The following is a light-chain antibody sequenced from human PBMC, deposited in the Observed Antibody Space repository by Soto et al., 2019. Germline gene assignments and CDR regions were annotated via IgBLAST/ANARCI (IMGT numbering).Light chain of an antibody. J-gene: IGKJ1*01. Sequence: EFVLTQFPATLSWAARGKATLSRRASQSISTYLAWYQQKPGQAPRLVIYDAFNRATGIPARFRGSGSGTDFTLSSSSLEPEDCAVYKCLRGRAFGQGTKVDIK. CDR2: DAF. CDR1: QSISTY. CDR3: LRGRA. V-gene: IGKV3-11*01.